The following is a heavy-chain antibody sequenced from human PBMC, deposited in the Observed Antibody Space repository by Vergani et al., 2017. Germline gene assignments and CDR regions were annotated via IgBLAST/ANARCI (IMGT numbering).Heavy chain of an antibody. J-gene: IGHJ5*02. CDR1: GGSISSYY. D-gene: IGHD2-2*01. V-gene: IGHV4-59*01. CDR3: ARVTVPAAGVVGWFDP. CDR2: IYYSGST. Sequence: QVQLQESGPGLVKPSETLSLTCTVSGGSISSYYWSWIRQPPGKGLEWIGYIYYSGSTNYNPSLKSRVTISVDTSKNQFSLKLSSVTAADTAVYYCARVTVPAAGVVGWFDPWGQGTLVTVSS.